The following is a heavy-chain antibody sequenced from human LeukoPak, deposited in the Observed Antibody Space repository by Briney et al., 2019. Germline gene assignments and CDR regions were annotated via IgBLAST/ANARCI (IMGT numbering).Heavy chain of an antibody. Sequence: GGSLRLSCAASGFTFSSYWMHWVRQAPGKGLVWVSRINSDGSSTSYADSVKGRFTISRDNAKNTLYLQMNSLRAEDTAVYYCARDLASMVRGVKLSGGSAFDIWGQGTMVTVSS. D-gene: IGHD3-10*01. CDR1: GFTFSSYW. V-gene: IGHV3-74*01. J-gene: IGHJ3*02. CDR2: INSDGSST. CDR3: ARDLASMVRGVKLSGGSAFDI.